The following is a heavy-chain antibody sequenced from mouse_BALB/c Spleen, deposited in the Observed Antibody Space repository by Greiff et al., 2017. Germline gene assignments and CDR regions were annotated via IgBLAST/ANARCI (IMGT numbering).Heavy chain of an antibody. V-gene: IGHV1-15*01. Sequence: QVQLQQSGAELAKPGASVKMSCKASGYTFTDYEMHWVKQTPVHGLEWIGAIDPETGGTAYNQKFKGKATLTADKSSSTAYMELRSLTSEDSAVYYCTRMDYGSPFAYWGQGTLVTVSA. CDR2: IDPETGGT. D-gene: IGHD1-1*01. CDR3: TRMDYGSPFAY. J-gene: IGHJ3*01. CDR1: GYTFTDYE.